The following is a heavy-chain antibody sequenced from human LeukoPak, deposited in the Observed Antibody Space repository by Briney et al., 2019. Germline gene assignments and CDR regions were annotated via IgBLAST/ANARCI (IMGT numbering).Heavy chain of an antibody. CDR2: FDSEDGET. CDR3: ATVLPLKYRSSWGGQTCAFDI. V-gene: IGHV1-24*01. J-gene: IGHJ3*02. D-gene: IGHD6-13*01. CDR1: GYTLTELS. Sequence: ASVKVSCKVSGYTLTELSMQWVRQAPGKGLEWMGGFDSEDGETIYAQKFQRRVTMTEDTSTVTAYMELSSLRSEDTAVYYCATVLPLKYRSSWGGQTCAFDIWGQGTMVTVSS.